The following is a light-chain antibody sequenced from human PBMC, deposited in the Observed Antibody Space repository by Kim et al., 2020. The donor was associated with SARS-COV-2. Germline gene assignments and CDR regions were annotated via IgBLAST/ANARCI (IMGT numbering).Light chain of an antibody. Sequence: SYELTQPPSVSVSLGQTASISCAGNNLGSKNVHWYQQKPGQAPVVVIYRDTKRPSEITERFSGSNSGNTATLAISRTQAVDEADYYCQVWDSSTYVFGSG. CDR3: QVWDSSTYV. CDR1: NLGSKN. CDR2: RDT. V-gene: IGLV3-9*01. J-gene: IGLJ6*01.